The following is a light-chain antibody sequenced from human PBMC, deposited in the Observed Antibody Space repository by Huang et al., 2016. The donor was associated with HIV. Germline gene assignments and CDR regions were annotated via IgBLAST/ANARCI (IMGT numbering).Light chain of an antibody. V-gene: IGKV3-11*01. Sequence: ELVLTPSPATLSLSPRDRATLSCRASQSVGVYLAWYQQTPGQAPRRLIFEASNRATGIPDRLSGSGSGTDFTLTIDSLQPDDFAIYYCQQRTKWPPVLTFGGGTRVEIK. CDR1: QSVGVY. J-gene: IGKJ4*01. CDR3: QQRTKWPPVLT. CDR2: EAS.